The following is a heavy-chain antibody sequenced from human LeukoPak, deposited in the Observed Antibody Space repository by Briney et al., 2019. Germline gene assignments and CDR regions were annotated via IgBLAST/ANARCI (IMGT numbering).Heavy chain of an antibody. CDR1: GFTFSRYS. J-gene: IGHJ6*02. CDR2: INGDGSTT. V-gene: IGHV3-74*01. D-gene: IGHD1-14*01. Sequence: GGSLRLSCAASGFTFSRYSMNWVRQAPGKGLVWVSRINGDGSTTDHADSVRGRFTISRDNAKNTLYLQMNSLRVEDTAIYYCARDFRNLGLDVWGQGTTVTVSS. CDR3: ARDFRNLGLDV.